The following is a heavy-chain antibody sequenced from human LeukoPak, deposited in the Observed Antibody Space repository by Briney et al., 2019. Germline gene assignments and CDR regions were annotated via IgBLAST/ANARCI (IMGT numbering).Heavy chain of an antibody. V-gene: IGHV4-39*01. CDR2: IYYSGST. J-gene: IGHJ4*02. Sequence: SETLSLTCTVSGGSISSSSYYWGWIRQPPGKGLEWIGSIYYSGSTYYNPSLKSRVTISVDTSKNQFSLKLSSVTAADTAVYYCARLTYYYGSSGYSPPFDYWGQGTLVTVSS. CDR3: ARLTYYYGSSGYSPPFDY. CDR1: GGSISSSSYY. D-gene: IGHD3-22*01.